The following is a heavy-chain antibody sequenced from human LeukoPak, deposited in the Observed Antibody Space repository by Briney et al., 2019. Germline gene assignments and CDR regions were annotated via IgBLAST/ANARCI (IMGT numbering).Heavy chain of an antibody. CDR3: ARRIAGSGVDY. V-gene: IGHV5-51*01. CDR1: GYSFTSYW. J-gene: IGHJ4*02. CDR2: IYPDDSDT. D-gene: IGHD6-13*01. Sequence: GESLKISCKGSGYSFTSYWIGWVRQMPGKGLEWMGIIYPDDSDTRYSPSFQGQVTISADKPISTAYLQWRSLKASDSAMYYCARRIAGSGVDYWGQGTLVTVSS.